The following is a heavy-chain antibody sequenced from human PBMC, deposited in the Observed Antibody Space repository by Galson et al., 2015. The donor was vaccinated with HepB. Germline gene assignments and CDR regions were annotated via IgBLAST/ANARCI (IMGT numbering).Heavy chain of an antibody. J-gene: IGHJ3*02. CDR1: GYTFITYA. CDR3: ARDRNHHDYGDSDAFDI. Sequence: SVKVSCKASGYTFITYAMHWVRQAPGRRPEWMGKINTVNGHIKYSQNFQGRVTITRDTSASSVYMELSSLRSEDTAVYYCARDRNHHDYGDSDAFDIWGQGTMVTVS. CDR2: INTVNGHI. D-gene: IGHD4-17*01. V-gene: IGHV1-3*04.